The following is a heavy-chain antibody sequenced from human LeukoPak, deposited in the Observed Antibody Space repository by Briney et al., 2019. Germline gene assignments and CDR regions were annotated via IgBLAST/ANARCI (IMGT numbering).Heavy chain of an antibody. CDR1: GFTFSRYS. V-gene: IGHV3-21*01. Sequence: GGSLRLSCAASGFTFSRYSMNWVRQAPGKGLEWVSCISSSSSYIYYANSVKGRFTISRDNAKNSLYLQMNSLRAEDTAVYYCVRDYENLTGSKTRFHYWGQGTLVTVSS. J-gene: IGHJ4*02. CDR2: ISSSSSYI. CDR3: VRDYENLTGSKTRFHY. D-gene: IGHD3-9*01.